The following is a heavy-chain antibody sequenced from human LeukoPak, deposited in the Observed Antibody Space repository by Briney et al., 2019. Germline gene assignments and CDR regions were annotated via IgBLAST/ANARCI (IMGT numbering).Heavy chain of an antibody. CDR3: AKDRIPVAGRQDIWDY. CDR1: GFTFSNYA. CDR2: ISGSGDRT. D-gene: IGHD6-19*01. Sequence: GGSLRLSCVGAGFTFSNYALTWVRQAPGKGLGWVSGISGSGDRTYYADSVKGRFTISRDNSKNTLYLQMNSLTDDDSAVYYCAKDRIPVAGRQDIWDYWGQGTLVTVSS. V-gene: IGHV3-23*01. J-gene: IGHJ4*02.